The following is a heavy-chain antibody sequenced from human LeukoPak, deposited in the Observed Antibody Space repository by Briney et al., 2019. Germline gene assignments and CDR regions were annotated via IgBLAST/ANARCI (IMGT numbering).Heavy chain of an antibody. CDR3: ARDAGKLSCSH. CDR1: GGTFSSYA. Sequence: GASVKVSCKASGGTFSSYAISWVRQAPGQGLEWIGWINAYNGNTNYGRKLQGRVTMTTDTTTSTAYMELRSLRSDDTAVYYCARDAGKLSCSHWGQGTLVTVSS. CDR2: INAYNGNT. J-gene: IGHJ4*02. V-gene: IGHV1-18*01. D-gene: IGHD1-14*01.